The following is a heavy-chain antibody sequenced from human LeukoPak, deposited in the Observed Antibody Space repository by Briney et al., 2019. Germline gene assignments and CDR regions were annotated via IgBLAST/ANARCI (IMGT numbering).Heavy chain of an antibody. J-gene: IGHJ4*02. CDR2: IWYDGSNK. Sequence: GGSLRLSCAASGFTFSSYGMHWVRQAPGEGLEWVAVIWYDGSNKYYADSVKGRFTISRDNSKNTLYLQMNSLRAEDTAVYYCAREGRGDYYGSGSYFDYWGQGTLVTVSS. V-gene: IGHV3-33*01. CDR3: AREGRGDYYGSGSYFDY. D-gene: IGHD3-10*01. CDR1: GFTFSSYG.